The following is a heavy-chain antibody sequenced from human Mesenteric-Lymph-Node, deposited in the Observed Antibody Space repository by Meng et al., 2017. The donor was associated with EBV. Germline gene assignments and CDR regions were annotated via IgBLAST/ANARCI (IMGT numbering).Heavy chain of an antibody. D-gene: IGHD3-22*01. J-gene: IGHJ4*02. CDR2: IDHSGRT. V-gene: IGHV4-4*02. CDR1: GGSISSPHW. Sequence: GRRRKSGAGLGKPSGTLSLTCAVPGGSISSPHWWSWARQPPGKGLGWIGEIDHSGRTNYSPPLKSRVTISVDKSKSEFSLKLSSVTAADTAVYYCARAGSSGYSSFDYWGQGILVTVSS. CDR3: ARAGSSGYSSFDY.